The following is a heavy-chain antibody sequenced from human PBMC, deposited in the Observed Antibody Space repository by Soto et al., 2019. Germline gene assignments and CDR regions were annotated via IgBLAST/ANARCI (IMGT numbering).Heavy chain of an antibody. V-gene: IGHV1-3*01. CDR2: INAGNGNT. D-gene: IGHD2-2*01. CDR3: ARVDVVVPAADYYYYGMDV. CDR1: GYTFTSYA. Sequence: SVKVSCKASGYTFTSYAMHWVRQAPGQRLEWMGWINAGNGNTEYSQKFQGRVTITRDTSASTAYMELSSLRSEDTAVYYCARVDVVVPAADYYYYGMDVWGQGTTVTVSS. J-gene: IGHJ6*02.